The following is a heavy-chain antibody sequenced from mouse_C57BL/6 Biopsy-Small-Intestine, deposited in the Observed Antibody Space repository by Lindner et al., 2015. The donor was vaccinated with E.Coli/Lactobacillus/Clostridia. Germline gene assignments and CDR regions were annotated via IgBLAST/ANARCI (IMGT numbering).Heavy chain of an antibody. CDR3: ARGDWLANPHFDY. Sequence: VQLQESGAEFVKPGASVKLSCKASGYSFTSYWMHWVKQGPGRGLEWIRRIDPNRGGTKYNEKFKSKATLTVDKPSSTAYMQLSSLTSEDSALYFCARGDWLANPHFDYWGQGTTLTVSS. CDR1: GYSFTSYW. J-gene: IGHJ2*01. D-gene: IGHD1-1*01. V-gene: IGHV1-62-3*01. CDR2: IDPNRGGT.